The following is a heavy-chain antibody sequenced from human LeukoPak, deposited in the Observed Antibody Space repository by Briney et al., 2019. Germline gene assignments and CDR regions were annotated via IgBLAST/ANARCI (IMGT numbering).Heavy chain of an antibody. CDR1: GYNLNELS. J-gene: IGHJ3*02. V-gene: IGHV1-24*01. Sequence: ASVKVSCKVPGYNLNELSMHWLRQTPGKGLEWMGGFDPEDGEPIYAHTFEGRATMTVDTSTDTAYMELISLRSEDTAVYYCVTDHSGLEMSVFDIWGQGTMVTVSS. D-gene: IGHD5-24*01. CDR2: FDPEDGEP. CDR3: VTDHSGLEMSVFDI.